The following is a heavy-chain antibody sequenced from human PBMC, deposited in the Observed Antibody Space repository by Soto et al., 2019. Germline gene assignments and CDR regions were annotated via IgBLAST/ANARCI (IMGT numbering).Heavy chain of an antibody. CDR2: LDYSGST. J-gene: IGHJ4*02. CDR1: GGSISGSSFY. V-gene: IGHV4-39*01. Sequence: QLQLQEAGPGLVKPSETLSLTCTVSGGSISGSSFYWGWFRQPPGKGLEWIGSLDYSGSTYYNPSLKSRVTISVDTSKNQFSLKLTSVTAADTAVYYCGRHRWQQLVYWGQGTLVTVSS. CDR3: GRHRWQQLVY. D-gene: IGHD6-13*01.